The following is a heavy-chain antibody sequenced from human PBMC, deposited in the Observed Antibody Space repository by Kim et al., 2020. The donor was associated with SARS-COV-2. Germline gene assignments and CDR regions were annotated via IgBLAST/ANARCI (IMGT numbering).Heavy chain of an antibody. D-gene: IGHD3-10*01. J-gene: IGHJ6*02. CDR1: GDSVSSNSAA. CDR2: TYYRSKWYN. Sequence: SQTLSLTCAISGDSVSSNSAAWNWIRQSPSRGLEWLGRTYYRSKWYNDYAVSVKSRITINPDTSKNQFSLQLNSVTPEDTAVYYCARVSWGTMVRGVTYGMDVWGQGTTVTVSS. V-gene: IGHV6-1*01. CDR3: ARVSWGTMVRGVTYGMDV.